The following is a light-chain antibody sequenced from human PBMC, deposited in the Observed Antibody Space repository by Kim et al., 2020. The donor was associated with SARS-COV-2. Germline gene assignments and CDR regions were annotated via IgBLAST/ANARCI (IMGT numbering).Light chain of an antibody. CDR2: ATS. J-gene: IGKJ2*01. CDR3: QQYGTSPFN. V-gene: IGKV3-20*01. CDR1: QSVSTSV. Sequence: LSPGERATLSCRASQSVSTSVLAWYQQKPGQAPRLRIYATSGRATGIPDRFSGSGSGTDFTLTINRLEPEDSAVYSCQQYGTSPFNFGQGTKLEI.